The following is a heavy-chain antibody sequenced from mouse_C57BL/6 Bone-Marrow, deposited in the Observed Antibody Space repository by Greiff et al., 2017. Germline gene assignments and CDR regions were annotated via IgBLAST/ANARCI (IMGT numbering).Heavy chain of an antibody. V-gene: IGHV1-12*01. CDR2: IYPGNGGT. J-gene: IGHJ2*01. Sequence: LQQSGAELVRPGASVKMSCKASGYTFTSYNMHWVKQTPRQGLEWIGAIYPGNGGTSYNQKFKGKATLTVDKSSSTAYMRLSSLTSEDSAVYFCVYYGSSGYFDYWGQGTTLTVSS. D-gene: IGHD1-1*01. CDR1: GYTFTSYN. CDR3: VYYGSSGYFDY.